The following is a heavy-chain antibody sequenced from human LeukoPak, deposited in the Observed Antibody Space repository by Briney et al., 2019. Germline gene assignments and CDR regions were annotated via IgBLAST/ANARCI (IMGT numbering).Heavy chain of an antibody. V-gene: IGHV1-46*01. CDR2: INPSGGST. CDR3: ARDFKDSSGWAYYYYYYMDV. D-gene: IGHD6-19*01. J-gene: IGHJ6*03. CDR1: GYTFTSYY. Sequence: GASVTVSCKASGYTFTSYYMHWVRQAPGQGLEWMGIINPSGGSTSYAQKFQGRVTMTRDMSTSTVYMELSSLRSEDTAVYYCARDFKDSSGWAYYYYYYMDVWGKGTTVTVSS.